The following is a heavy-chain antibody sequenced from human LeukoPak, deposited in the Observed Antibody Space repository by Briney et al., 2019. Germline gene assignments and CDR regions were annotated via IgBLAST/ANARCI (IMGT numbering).Heavy chain of an antibody. CDR2: FDPEDGET. J-gene: IGHJ4*02. CDR1: GYTLTELS. Sequence: ASVKVSCKVSGYTLTELSMHWVRQAPGKGLEWMEGFDPEDGETIYAQKFQGRVTMTEDTSTDTAYMELSSLRSEDTAVYYCATDYNLWFGELRGPAGYWGQGTLVTVSS. V-gene: IGHV1-24*01. CDR3: ATDYNLWFGELRGPAGY. D-gene: IGHD3-10*01.